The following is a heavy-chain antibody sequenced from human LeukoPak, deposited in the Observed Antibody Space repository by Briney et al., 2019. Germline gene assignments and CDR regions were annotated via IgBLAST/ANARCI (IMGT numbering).Heavy chain of an antibody. V-gene: IGHV1-2*02. D-gene: IGHD4-17*01. Sequence: ASVMVSCKASGYTFTGYYIHWVRQAPGQGLEWMGWINPSSGDTNYAQKFQDRVTLSRDTSISTAYMELTNLRSDDTAVYYCARPNGDYHNWFDPWGQGTLVTVSS. CDR1: GYTFTGYY. J-gene: IGHJ5*02. CDR2: INPSSGDT. CDR3: ARPNGDYHNWFDP.